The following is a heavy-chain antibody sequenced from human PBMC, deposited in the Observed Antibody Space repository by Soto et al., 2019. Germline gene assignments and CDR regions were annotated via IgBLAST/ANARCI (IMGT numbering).Heavy chain of an antibody. CDR2: ISGNAGNT. V-gene: IGHV3-23*01. J-gene: IGHJ4*02. D-gene: IGHD2-21*02. CDR1: GFTFSNYG. CDR3: AKSGSGDRYYFDY. Sequence: EVQLLGSGGGLVQPGGSLRLSCAASGFTFSNYGMTWVRQAPGKGLEWVSGISGNAGNTYYADSVKGRFTISRDNSKNTLYLKMNSLRVEDTAVYYCAKSGSGDRYYFDYWGQGTLVTVSS.